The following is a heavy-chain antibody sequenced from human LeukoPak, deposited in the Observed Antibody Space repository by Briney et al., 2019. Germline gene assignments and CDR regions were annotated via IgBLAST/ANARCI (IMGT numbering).Heavy chain of an antibody. J-gene: IGHJ3*02. CDR3: ARDRADAFDI. Sequence: GGSLRLSCAASGFTASSNYMSWVRQAPGKGLEWVSVIYSGGSTYYSDSVKGRFTISRDNSKNTLYLQMNSLRAEDTAVYYCARDRADAFDIWGQGTMVTVSS. CDR2: IYSGGST. V-gene: IGHV3-66*02. CDR1: GFTASSNY. D-gene: IGHD3-10*01.